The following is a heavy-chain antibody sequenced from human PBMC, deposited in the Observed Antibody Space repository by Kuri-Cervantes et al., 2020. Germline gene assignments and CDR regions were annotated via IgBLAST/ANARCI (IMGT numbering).Heavy chain of an antibody. J-gene: IGHJ4*02. Sequence: SETLSLTCTVSGYPINNIYYWDWIRQSPEKGLEWIGSISHSGSPYYNPSLKSRVTISVDKSKNQFSLKLSSVTAADTAVYYCARFTDYGDYGAPDYWGQGTLVTVSS. V-gene: IGHV4-38-2*02. CDR3: ARFTDYGDYGAPDY. D-gene: IGHD4-17*01. CDR1: GYPINNIYY. CDR2: ISHSGSP.